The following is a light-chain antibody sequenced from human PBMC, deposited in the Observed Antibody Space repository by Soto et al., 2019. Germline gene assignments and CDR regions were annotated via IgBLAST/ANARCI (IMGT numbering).Light chain of an antibody. J-gene: IGKJ5*01. Sequence: IVWTHSPCTLSLSPLESATLSCVASQSVSCRFLAWYQQKPGRAPRVLIYDASTRATGVPDRFSGSGSGTDFTLTISRLEPEDFAVYYCQQYGSSPPFGQGTRLEIK. V-gene: IGKV3D-20*01. CDR2: DAS. CDR1: QSVSCRF. CDR3: QQYGSSPP.